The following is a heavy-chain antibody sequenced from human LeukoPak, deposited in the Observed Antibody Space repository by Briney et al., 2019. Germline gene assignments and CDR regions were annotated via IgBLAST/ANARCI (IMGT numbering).Heavy chain of an antibody. CDR3: ASASCSGSSCYSGYFDY. V-gene: IGHV3-30*03. D-gene: IGHD2-15*01. CDR1: GFTFSSYG. CDR2: ISYDGSNK. J-gene: IGHJ4*02. Sequence: GRSLRLSCAASGFTFSSYGMHWVRQAPGKGLEWVAVISYDGSNKYYADSVKGRFTISRDNSKNTLYLQMNSLRAEDTAVYYCASASCSGSSCYSGYFDYWGQGTLVTVSS.